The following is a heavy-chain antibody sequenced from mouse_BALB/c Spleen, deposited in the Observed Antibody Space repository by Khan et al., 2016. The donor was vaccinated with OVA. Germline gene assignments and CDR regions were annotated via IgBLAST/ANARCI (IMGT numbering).Heavy chain of an antibody. CDR3: TGGRTY. V-gene: IGHV3-2*02. CDR1: GHSITSDYA. D-gene: IGHD3-3*01. J-gene: IGHJ3*01. Sequence: EVQLQETGPGLVKPSQSLSLTCNVTGHSITSDYAWHWIRQFPGNKLEWMGYISYSGSTSYTPSLKSGISITRDTSKNQFILQLSSVTTVDTATYYCTGGRTYCGQGTLVTVST. CDR2: ISYSGST.